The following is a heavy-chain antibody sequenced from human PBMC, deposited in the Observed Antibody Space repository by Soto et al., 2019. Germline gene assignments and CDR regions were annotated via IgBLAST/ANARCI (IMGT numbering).Heavy chain of an antibody. D-gene: IGHD3-22*01. CDR3: ARSSYYYDSSGYYPVIMEYYYYGMDV. Sequence: ASVKVSCKASGGTFSSYAISWVRQAPGQGLEWMGGIIPIFGTANYAQKFQGRVTITADESTSTAYMELSSLRSEDTAVYYCARSSYYYDSSGYYPVIMEYYYYGMDVWGQGTTVTVSS. J-gene: IGHJ6*02. V-gene: IGHV1-69*13. CDR1: GGTFSSYA. CDR2: IIPIFGTA.